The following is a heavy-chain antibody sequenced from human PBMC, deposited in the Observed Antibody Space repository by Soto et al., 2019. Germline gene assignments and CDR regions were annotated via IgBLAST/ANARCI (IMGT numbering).Heavy chain of an antibody. V-gene: IGHV4-34*01. CDR2: FNHRGST. Sequence: QVQLQQWGAGLLKPSETLSLTCAVYGGSFSGYYWTWIRQPPGTGLEWIGEFNHRGSTNYNPTRKSRVTISGDTSKNQFSLKLTSVTAADTAVYYCARDKITGLFDYWGQGTLVNVSS. D-gene: IGHD2-8*02. J-gene: IGHJ4*02. CDR3: ARDKITGLFDY. CDR1: GGSFSGYY.